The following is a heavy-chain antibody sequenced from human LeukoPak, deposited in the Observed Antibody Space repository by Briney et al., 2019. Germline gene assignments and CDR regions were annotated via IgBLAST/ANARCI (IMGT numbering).Heavy chain of an antibody. CDR1: GFTFGDYA. V-gene: IGHV3-49*03. CDR2: IRSKAYGGTT. D-gene: IGHD2-2*01. CDR3: TRDRGYCSSTSCYAPSRDAFDI. Sequence: GGSLRLSCTASGFTFGDYAMSWFRQAPGKELEWVGFIRSKAYGGTTEYAASVKGRFTISRDDSKSIAYLQMNSLKTEDTAVYYCTRDRGYCSSTSCYAPSRDAFDIWGQGTMVTVSS. J-gene: IGHJ3*02.